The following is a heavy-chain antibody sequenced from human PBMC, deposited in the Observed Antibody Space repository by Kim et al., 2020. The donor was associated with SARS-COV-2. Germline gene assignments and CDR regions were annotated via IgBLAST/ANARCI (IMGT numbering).Heavy chain of an antibody. Sequence: YYADSVKGRFTISRDNSKNTLYLQMNSLRAEDTAVYYCARGTVVTPVFQHWGQGTLVTVSS. V-gene: IGHV3-66*01. CDR3: ARGTVVTPVFQH. J-gene: IGHJ1*01. D-gene: IGHD2-21*02.